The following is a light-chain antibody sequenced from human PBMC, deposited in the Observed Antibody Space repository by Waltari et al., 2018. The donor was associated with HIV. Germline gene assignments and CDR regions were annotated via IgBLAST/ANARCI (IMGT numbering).Light chain of an antibody. CDR3: QQYGSSTSYT. CDR1: QGLTSSY. CDR2: DAS. V-gene: IGKV3D-20*01. Sequence: ELVLTQSAATLSFSPGVRANHSCRPSQGLTSSYLAWYQQKPGLAPRLLIYDASTRATGIPDRFSGSGSGTDFSLTISRLEPEDFAVYYCQQYGSSTSYTFGQGTKLEIK. J-gene: IGKJ2*01.